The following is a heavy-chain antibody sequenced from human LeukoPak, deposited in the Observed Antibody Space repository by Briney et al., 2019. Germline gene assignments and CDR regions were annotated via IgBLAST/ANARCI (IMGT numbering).Heavy chain of an antibody. CDR3: ARGTIGYCSSTSCPRGYYYYGMDV. CDR2: VYTSGST. J-gene: IGHJ6*02. D-gene: IGHD2-2*01. V-gene: IGHV4-61*02. CDR1: GGSISSGSFY. Sequence: SETLSLTCTASGGSISSGSFYWIWIRQPAGKGLEWIGRVYTSGSTNYNPSLKSRVTISVDTSKNQFSLKLSSVTAADTAVYYCARGTIGYCSSTSCPRGYYYYGMDVWGQGTTVTVSS.